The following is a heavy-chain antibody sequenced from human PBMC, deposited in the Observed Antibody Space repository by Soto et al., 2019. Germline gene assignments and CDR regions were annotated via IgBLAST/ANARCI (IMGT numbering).Heavy chain of an antibody. D-gene: IGHD1-26*01. J-gene: IGHJ3*02. V-gene: IGHV3-11*01. CDR2: ISSSGSTI. CDR1: GFTFSDYY. CDR3: ARDLKSLSGSYYSAYDAFDI. Sequence: GGSLILSCASSGFTFSDYYMSWIRQAPGKGLEWVSYISSSGSTIYYADSVKGRFTISRDNAKNSLYLQMNSLRAEDTAVYYCARDLKSLSGSYYSAYDAFDIWGQGTMVNVSS.